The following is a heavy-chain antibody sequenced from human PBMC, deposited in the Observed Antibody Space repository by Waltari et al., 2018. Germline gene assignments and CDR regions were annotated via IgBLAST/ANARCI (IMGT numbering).Heavy chain of an antibody. CDR2: ISYDGSNK. CDR3: AKGGAAGYYYYYMDV. V-gene: IGHV3-30*18. Sequence: QVQLVESGGGVVQPGRSLRLSCAASGFTFRSYGMHWVRPAPGKGLGVVAVISYDGSNKYYADSGKGRFTISRDNSKNTLYLQMNSLRAEDTAVYYCAKGGAAGYYYYYMDVWGKGTTVTVSS. CDR1: GFTFRSYG. D-gene: IGHD1-26*01. J-gene: IGHJ6*03.